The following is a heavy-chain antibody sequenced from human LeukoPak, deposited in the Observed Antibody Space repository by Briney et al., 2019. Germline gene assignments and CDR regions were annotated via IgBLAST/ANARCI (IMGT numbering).Heavy chain of an antibody. CDR1: GGSIRSYY. CDR3: ATGVGSGYSFDY. Sequence: SSETLSLTCTVSGGSIRSYYWSWIRQPPGKGLEWIAYIYYSGSTNYNPSLKSRVTISVDTSKNQFSLKLSSVTAADTAVYYCATGVGSGYSFDYWGQGTLVTVSS. V-gene: IGHV4-59*01. CDR2: IYYSGST. D-gene: IGHD3-3*01. J-gene: IGHJ4*02.